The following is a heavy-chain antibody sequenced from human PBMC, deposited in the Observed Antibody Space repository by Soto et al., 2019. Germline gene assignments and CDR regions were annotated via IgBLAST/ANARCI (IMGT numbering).Heavy chain of an antibody. CDR3: ARLTEAERH. CDR1: GFSVSISN. J-gene: IGHJ4*02. V-gene: IGHV3-53*01. D-gene: IGHD1-1*01. CDR2: LYNHGKT. Sequence: EVQLVESGGGLTQPGGPLGPPCVVPGFSVSISNLIWVRQAPGKGLEGVSILYNHGKTNYVDSVKGRFTITRDNSKNTVYLQMNSLRVEDTAVYYCARLTEAERHWGQGALVTVSS.